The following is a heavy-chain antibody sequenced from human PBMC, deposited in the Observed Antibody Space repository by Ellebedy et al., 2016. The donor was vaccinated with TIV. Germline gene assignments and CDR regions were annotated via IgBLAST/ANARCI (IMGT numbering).Heavy chain of an antibody. CDR3: AKSPYAYGKWYFDY. D-gene: IGHD3-16*01. CDR1: GFTFSRHA. Sequence: GESLKISCAASGFTFSRHAMHWVRQAPGKGLEWVAIIWYDGSNKFNADSVKGRFTISRDNSNNTLFLQMDSLRAEDTAVYYCAKSPYAYGKWYFDYWGQGILVTVSS. J-gene: IGHJ4*02. V-gene: IGHV3-33*06. CDR2: IWYDGSNK.